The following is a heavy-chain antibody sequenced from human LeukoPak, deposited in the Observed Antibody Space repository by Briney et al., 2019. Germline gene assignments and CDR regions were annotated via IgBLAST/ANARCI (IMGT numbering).Heavy chain of an antibody. CDR3: ARYHITIFGVVIGFDP. CDR2: INPSGGST. V-gene: IGHV1-46*01. Sequence: ASVKVSCKASGYTFTSYYMHWVRQAPGQGLEWMGIINPSGGSTSYAQKLQGRVTMTRDMSTSTVYMELSSLRSEDTAVYYCARYHITIFGVVIGFDPWGQGTLVTVSS. J-gene: IGHJ5*02. D-gene: IGHD3-3*01. CDR1: GYTFTSYY.